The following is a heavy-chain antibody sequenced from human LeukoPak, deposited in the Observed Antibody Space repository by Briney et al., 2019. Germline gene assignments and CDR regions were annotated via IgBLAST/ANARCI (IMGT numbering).Heavy chain of an antibody. CDR3: AREGRDGYNKPGAFDY. V-gene: IGHV4-59*12. CDR1: GGSISSYY. Sequence: SETLSLTCTVSGGSISSYYWNWIRQPPGKGLEWIGYIYYSGSSKYNPSLKSRVTISVDTSKNQFSLRLSSVTAADTAVYYCAREGRDGYNKPGAFDYWGQGTLVTVSS. J-gene: IGHJ4*02. CDR2: IYYSGSS. D-gene: IGHD5-24*01.